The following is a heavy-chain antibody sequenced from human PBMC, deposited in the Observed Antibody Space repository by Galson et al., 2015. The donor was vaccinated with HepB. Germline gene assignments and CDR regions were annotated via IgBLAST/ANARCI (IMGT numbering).Heavy chain of an antibody. CDR1: GGSISSYY. D-gene: IGHD1-1*01. V-gene: IGHV4-59*01. CDR3: ARWSKNWNDRPDAFDI. Sequence: SETLSLTCTVSGGSISSYYWSWIRQPPGKRLEWIGYIYYSGSTNYNPSLKSRVTISVDTSKNQFSLKLSSVTAADTAVYYCARWSKNWNDRPDAFDIWGQGTMVTVSS. CDR2: IYYSGST. J-gene: IGHJ3*02.